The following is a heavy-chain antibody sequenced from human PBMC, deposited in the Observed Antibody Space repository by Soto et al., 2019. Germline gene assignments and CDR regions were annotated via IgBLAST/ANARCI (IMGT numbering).Heavy chain of an antibody. Sequence: ASVKVSCKASGGTFSSYAISWVRQAPGQGLEWMGGIIPIFGTANYAQKFQGRVTITADESTSTAYMELSSLRSEDTAVYYCGVFGSGNYYYGMDVWGQGTTVT. J-gene: IGHJ6*02. CDR3: GVFGSGNYYYGMDV. V-gene: IGHV1-69*13. CDR2: IIPIFGTA. CDR1: GGTFSSYA. D-gene: IGHD6-6*01.